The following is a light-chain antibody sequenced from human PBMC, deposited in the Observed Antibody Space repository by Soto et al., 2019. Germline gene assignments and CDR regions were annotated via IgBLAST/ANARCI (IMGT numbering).Light chain of an antibody. Sequence: EIVLTQSPATLSLSPGERATLSCRASQSVSSYLAWYQQKPGQAPRLLIYDASTMAAGIPARFRGSGSGTVFTVSISRQESEHVAVYYCQQREYTFRQATKLEI. CDR3: QQREYT. V-gene: IGKV3-11*01. J-gene: IGKJ2*01. CDR1: QSVSSY. CDR2: DAS.